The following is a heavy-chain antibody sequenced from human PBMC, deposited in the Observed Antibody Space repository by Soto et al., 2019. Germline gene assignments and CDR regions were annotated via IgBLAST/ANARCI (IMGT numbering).Heavy chain of an antibody. D-gene: IGHD6-13*01. J-gene: IGHJ6*02. CDR3: ARGEWSSSWVNYYYYYGMDV. CDR1: GYSFTSYW. CDR2: IYPGDSDT. V-gene: IGHV5-51*01. Sequence: GESLKISCKGSGYSFTSYWIGWVRQMPGKSMELMGIIYPGDSDTRYSPSFQGQVTISADKSISTAYLQWSSLKASDTAMYYCARGEWSSSWVNYYYYYGMDVWGQGTTVTVSS.